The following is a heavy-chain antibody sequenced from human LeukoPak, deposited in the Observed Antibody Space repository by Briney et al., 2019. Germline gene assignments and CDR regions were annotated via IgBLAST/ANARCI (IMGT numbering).Heavy chain of an antibody. CDR2: IKSKTDGGTT. V-gene: IGHV3-15*01. CDR3: MTIQLWSPS. D-gene: IGHD5-18*01. J-gene: IGHJ5*02. CDR1: GFTFSSHG. Sequence: GGSLRLSCAASGFTFSSHGMHWVRQAPGKGLEWVGRIKSKTDGGTTDYAAPVKGRFTISRDDSENMLYLQMNSLKTEDTGVYYCMTIQLWSPSWGQGTLVTVSS.